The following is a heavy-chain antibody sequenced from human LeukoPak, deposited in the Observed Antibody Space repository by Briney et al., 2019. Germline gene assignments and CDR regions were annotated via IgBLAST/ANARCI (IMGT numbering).Heavy chain of an antibody. Sequence: GGSLRLSCAASGFTFSNYWMSWVRQAPGKGLEWVANIKQDGSEKYYADSVKGRFTISRDNAKSSLYLQLNSLRVEDTAVYHCASTQICYYWRQGTLVTVPS. V-gene: IGHV3-7*05. J-gene: IGHJ4*02. CDR1: GFTFSNYW. CDR2: IKQDGSEK. CDR3: ASTQICYY.